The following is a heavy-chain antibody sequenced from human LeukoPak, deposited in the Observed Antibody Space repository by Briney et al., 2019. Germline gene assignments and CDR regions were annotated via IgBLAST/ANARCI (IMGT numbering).Heavy chain of an antibody. CDR2: IIPIFGTA. CDR3: ATSAQGSYDFWSGYPYYYYYYMDV. V-gene: IGHV1-69*01. D-gene: IGHD3-3*01. J-gene: IGHJ6*03. CDR1: GGTFCSYA. Sequence: SVKVSCKASGGTFCSYAISWVRQAPGQGLEWMGGIIPIFGTANYAQKFQGRVTITADESTSTAYMELSSLRSEDTAVYYCATSAQGSYDFWSGYPYYYYYYMDVWGKGTTVTVSS.